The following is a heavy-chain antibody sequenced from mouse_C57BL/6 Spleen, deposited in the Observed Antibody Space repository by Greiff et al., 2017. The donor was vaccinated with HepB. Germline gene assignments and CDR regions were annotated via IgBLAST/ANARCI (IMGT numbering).Heavy chain of an antibody. J-gene: IGHJ3*01. CDR2: IYPRSGNT. V-gene: IGHV1-81*01. CDR3: AREGVTTEAWFAD. D-gene: IGHD2-2*01. CDR1: GYTFTSYG. Sequence: VKLQESGAELARPGASVKLSCKASGYTFTSYGISWVKQRTGQGLEWIGEIYPRSGNTYYNEKFKGKATLTADKSSSTAYMELRSLTSEDSAVYFCAREGVTTEAWFADWGQGTLVTVSA.